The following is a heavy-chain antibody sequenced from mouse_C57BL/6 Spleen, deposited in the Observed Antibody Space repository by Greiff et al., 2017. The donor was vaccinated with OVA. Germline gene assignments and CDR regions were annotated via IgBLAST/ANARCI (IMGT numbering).Heavy chain of an antibody. V-gene: IGHV1-81*01. Sequence: QVQLQQSGAELARPGASVKLSCKASGYTFTSYGISWVKQRTGQGLEWIGEIYPRSGNTYYNEKFKGKATLTADKSSSTAYMELRSLTSEDSAVYVCARLISDGYYYAMDYWGQGTSVTVSS. D-gene: IGHD2-3*01. CDR2: IYPRSGNT. CDR3: ARLISDGYYYAMDY. CDR1: GYTFTSYG. J-gene: IGHJ4*01.